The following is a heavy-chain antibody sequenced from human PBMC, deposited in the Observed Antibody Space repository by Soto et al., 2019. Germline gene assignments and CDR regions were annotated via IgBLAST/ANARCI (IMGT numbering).Heavy chain of an antibody. D-gene: IGHD1-26*01. CDR2: ISSRSSTI. V-gene: IGHV3-48*01. Sequence: EVQLVESGGGLVQPGGSLRLSCAASGFTFSSYSMNWVRQAPGKGLEWVSYISSRSSTIYYADSVKGRFPISRDNAKNSLYLQMNSLRAEDTAVYYCAREEGLLNWFDPWGQGTLVTVSS. J-gene: IGHJ5*02. CDR3: AREEGLLNWFDP. CDR1: GFTFSSYS.